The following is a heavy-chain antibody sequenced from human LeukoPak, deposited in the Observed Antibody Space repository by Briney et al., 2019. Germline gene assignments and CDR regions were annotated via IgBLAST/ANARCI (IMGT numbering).Heavy chain of an antibody. V-gene: IGHV1-46*01. CDR1: GYTFTSYY. CDR3: AKDLDFYYYMDV. Sequence: ASVKVSCKASGYTFTSYYMHWVRQAPGQGLEWMGIINPSGGSTSYAQKFQGRVTMTRDMSTSTVYMELSSLRAEDTAVYYCAKDLDFYYYMDVWGKGTTVTVSS. CDR2: INPSGGST. J-gene: IGHJ6*03.